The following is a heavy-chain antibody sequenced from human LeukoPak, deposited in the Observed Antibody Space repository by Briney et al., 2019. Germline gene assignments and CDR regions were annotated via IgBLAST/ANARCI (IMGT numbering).Heavy chain of an antibody. V-gene: IGHV3-23*01. CDR1: GFTFSSYA. J-gene: IGHJ6*02. CDR3: ARAYCGGDCLYYYYYGMDV. Sequence: GGSLRLSCAASGFTFSSYAMSWVRQAPGKGLEWVSAISGSGGSTYYADSVKGRFTISRDNSKNTLYLQMNSLRSEDTAVYYCARAYCGGDCLYYYYYGMDVWGQGTTVTVSS. CDR2: ISGSGGST. D-gene: IGHD2-21*02.